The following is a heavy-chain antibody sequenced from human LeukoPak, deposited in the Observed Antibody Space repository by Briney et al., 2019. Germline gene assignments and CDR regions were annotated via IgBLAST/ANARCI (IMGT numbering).Heavy chain of an antibody. D-gene: IGHD1-26*01. Sequence: SSETLSLTCTVSGGSISSSSYYWGWIRQPPGKGLEWIGSIYYSGSTYYNPSLKSRVTILVDTSMTQFSLKLSSVTAADTAVYYCASDIRGTYSRDYWGQGTLVTVSS. V-gene: IGHV4-39*07. J-gene: IGHJ4*02. CDR2: IYYSGST. CDR1: GGSISSSSYY. CDR3: ASDIRGTYSRDY.